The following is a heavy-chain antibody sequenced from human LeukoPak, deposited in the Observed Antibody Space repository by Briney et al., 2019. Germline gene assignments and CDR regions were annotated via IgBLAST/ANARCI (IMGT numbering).Heavy chain of an antibody. Sequence: GGSLRLSCAASGFTFSSYEMNWVRQAPGKGLEWVSYISSSGSTIYYADSVKGRFTISRDNSKNTLYLQMNSLRAEDTAVYYCAGGYSSSWRYWYFDLWGRGTLVTVSS. J-gene: IGHJ2*01. CDR3: AGGYSSSWRYWYFDL. D-gene: IGHD6-13*01. CDR2: ISSSGSTI. CDR1: GFTFSSYE. V-gene: IGHV3-48*03.